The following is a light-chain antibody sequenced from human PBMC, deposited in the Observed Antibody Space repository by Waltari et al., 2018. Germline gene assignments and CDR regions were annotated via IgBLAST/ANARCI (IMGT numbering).Light chain of an antibody. V-gene: IGKV3-11*01. J-gene: IGKJ1*01. CDR1: QSVSSS. CDR2: DAS. Sequence: EIVLIQSPATLSLSPGERATPSSRASQSVSSSLAWYQHKPGQAPRLLIYDASISVTGIPARFSGSGSGTDFTLTISSLEPEDFSVYYCQQRSKWPWAFGQGTKVEIK. CDR3: QQRSKWPWA.